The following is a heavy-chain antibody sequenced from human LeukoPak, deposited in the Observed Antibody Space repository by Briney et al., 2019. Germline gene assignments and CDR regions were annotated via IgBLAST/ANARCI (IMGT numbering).Heavy chain of an antibody. V-gene: IGHV4-38-2*01. D-gene: IGHD3-9*01. Sequence: SETLSLTCAISGYSISSGYYWGWIRQPPGKGLEWIGSIYHSGSTYYNPSLKSRVTISVDTSKNQFSLKLSSVTAADTAVYYCTRTTGYYPTTLYDYWGQGTLVTVSS. CDR3: TRTTGYYPTTLYDY. CDR1: GYSISSGYY. J-gene: IGHJ4*02. CDR2: IYHSGST.